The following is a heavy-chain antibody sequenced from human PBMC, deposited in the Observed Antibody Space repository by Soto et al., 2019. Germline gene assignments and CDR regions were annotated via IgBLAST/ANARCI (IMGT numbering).Heavy chain of an antibody. CDR1: GGSINSDEFY. CDR2: IYSSGRT. D-gene: IGHD3-16*02. CDR3: ARMGLHLGELSRNWFDP. Sequence: QVQLQESGPGLVKPSQTLSLTCSLSGGSINSDEFYWTWIRQSPGKGLEWIGYIYSSGRTHYNPSLKHRINISLDTSNNLLSLRLSSVTAADTAVYYCARMGLHLGELSRNWFDPWGRGTLVTVSS. J-gene: IGHJ5*02. V-gene: IGHV4-31*03.